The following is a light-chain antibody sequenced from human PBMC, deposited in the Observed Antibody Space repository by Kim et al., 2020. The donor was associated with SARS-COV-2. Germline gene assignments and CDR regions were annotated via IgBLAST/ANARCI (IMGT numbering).Light chain of an antibody. J-gene: IGKJ1*01. V-gene: IGKV3-20*01. CDR1: QSVSSSY. CDR3: QQRRT. CDR2: GAS. Sequence: EIVLTQSPGTLSLSPGERATLSCRASQSVSSSYLAWYQQKPGQAPRHLIYGASSRATGIPDRFSGSGSGTDFTLTISRLEPEDFAVYYCQQRRTFGQGTKVDIK.